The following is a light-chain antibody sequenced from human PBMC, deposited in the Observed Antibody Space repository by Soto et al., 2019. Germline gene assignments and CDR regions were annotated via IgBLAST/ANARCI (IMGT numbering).Light chain of an antibody. J-gene: IGKJ5*01. Sequence: DIQMTQSPSSVSASVGDRVTVTCRARQGISTWLAWYQQKAGRAPKLLISGASNLQSGVPSRFSGSRSGTDFNLTISSLQPVDFATYYCQQANRFPITFGQGTRLEIK. V-gene: IGKV1-12*01. CDR3: QQANRFPIT. CDR1: QGISTW. CDR2: GAS.